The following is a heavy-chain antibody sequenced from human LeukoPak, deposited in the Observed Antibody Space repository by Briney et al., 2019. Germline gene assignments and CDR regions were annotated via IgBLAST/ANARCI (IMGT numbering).Heavy chain of an antibody. CDR3: ASQAYSSCRLVDN. CDR1: GGSISSRNW. Sequence: PSGTLSLTCVVSGGSISSRNWWTWVRQPPGKGLEWIGEIYHSGSTNYNPSLKSRVNMSVDKSKNQFSLMLSSVTAADMAVYYCASQAYSSCRLVDNWGQGILVTVSS. CDR2: IYHSGST. V-gene: IGHV4-4*02. J-gene: IGHJ4*02. D-gene: IGHD3-22*01.